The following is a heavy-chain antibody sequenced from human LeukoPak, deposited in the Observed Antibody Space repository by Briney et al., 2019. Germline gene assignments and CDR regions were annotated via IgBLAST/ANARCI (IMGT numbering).Heavy chain of an antibody. J-gene: IGHJ4*02. CDR2: IYYSGST. CDR1: GGSISSNY. D-gene: IGHD5-18*01. CDR3: ARYTAMAPFDY. V-gene: IGHV4-39*01. Sequence: PSETLSLTCTVSGGSISSNYWGWIRQPPGKGLEWIGSIYYSGSTYYNPSLKSRDTISVDTSKNQFSLKLSSVTAADTAVYYCARYTAMAPFDYWGQGTLVTVSS.